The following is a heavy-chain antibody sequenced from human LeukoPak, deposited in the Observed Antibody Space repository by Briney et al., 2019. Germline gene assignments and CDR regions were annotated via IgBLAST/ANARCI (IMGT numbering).Heavy chain of an antibody. CDR3: AVNYYDSSGYGEYFQH. V-gene: IGHV1-69*05. CDR1: GGTFSSYA. CDR2: IIPIFGTA. D-gene: IGHD3-22*01. J-gene: IGHJ1*01. Sequence: ASVKVSCKASGGTFSSYAISWVRQAPGQGLEWMGGIIPIFGTANYAQKFLGRVTITTDESTSTAYMELSSLRSEDTAVYYCAVNYYDSSGYGEYFQHWGQGTLVTVSS.